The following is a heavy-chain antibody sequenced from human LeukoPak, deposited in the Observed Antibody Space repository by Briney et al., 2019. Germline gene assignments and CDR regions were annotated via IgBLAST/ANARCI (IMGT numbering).Heavy chain of an antibody. CDR2: INHSGST. Sequence: ASETLSLTCAVYGGSFSGYYWSWIRQPPGKGLEWIGEINHSGSTNYNPSLKSRVTISVDTSKNQFSLKLSSVTAADTAVYYCARGRRIAAAASYYFDYWGQGTLVTVSS. CDR1: GGSFSGYY. D-gene: IGHD6-13*01. V-gene: IGHV4-34*01. CDR3: ARGRRIAAAASYYFDY. J-gene: IGHJ4*02.